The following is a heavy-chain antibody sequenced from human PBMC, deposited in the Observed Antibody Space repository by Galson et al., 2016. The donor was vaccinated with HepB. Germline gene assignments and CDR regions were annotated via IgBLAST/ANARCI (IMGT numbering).Heavy chain of an antibody. Sequence: SLRLSCAASGFTFRSYWMHWVRQAPGKGLVWVSRISSDESRTSYADSVKGRFTISRDNAKNTLYLQMNSLRAEDTAVYYCARDLMSPYNWFDPWGQGALVTVSS. CDR2: ISSDESRT. CDR3: ARDLMSPYNWFDP. J-gene: IGHJ5*02. V-gene: IGHV3-74*01. CDR1: GFTFRSYW.